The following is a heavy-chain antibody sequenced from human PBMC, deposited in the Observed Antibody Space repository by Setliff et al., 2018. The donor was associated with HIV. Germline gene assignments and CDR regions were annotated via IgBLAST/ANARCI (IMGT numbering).Heavy chain of an antibody. D-gene: IGHD3-10*01. CDR2: IYHDGST. Sequence: SETLSLTCGVSGYSITNGYYWGWIRQPPGKGLEWVGSIYHDGSTHYNPSLRSRVTISVDTSKNQFSLKLSSVTAADTAVYYCARYYGSGTYHRWFDPWGQGTPVTSPQ. CDR3: ARYYGSGTYHRWFDP. J-gene: IGHJ5*02. V-gene: IGHV4-38-2*01. CDR1: GYSITNGYY.